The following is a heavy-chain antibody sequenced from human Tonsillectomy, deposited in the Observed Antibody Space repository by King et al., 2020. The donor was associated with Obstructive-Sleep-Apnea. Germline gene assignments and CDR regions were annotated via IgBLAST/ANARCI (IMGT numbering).Heavy chain of an antibody. Sequence: VQLQESGPGLVKPSGTLSLTCTVSGDSISNNKWWSWVRQPPGKGLEWIGEIYHSGSTNYSPSLRTRVTISEDKSKNQVSLKLNSVTAADTAVYYCARAPDYSRGCPGYYFDYWGQGTLVTVSS. D-gene: IGHD6-19*01. V-gene: IGHV4-4*02. CDR3: ARAPDYSRGCPGYYFDY. CDR1: GDSISNNKW. CDR2: IYHSGST. J-gene: IGHJ4*02.